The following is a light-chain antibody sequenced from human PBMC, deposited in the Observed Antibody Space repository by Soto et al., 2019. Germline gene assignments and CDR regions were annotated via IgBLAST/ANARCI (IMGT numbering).Light chain of an antibody. CDR3: HQYNNWPRT. V-gene: IGKV3-15*01. CDR2: GAS. J-gene: IGKJ1*01. Sequence: EIVMTQSPATLSVSPGERATLSCRASQSVSANLAWYQQKPGQAPRLLIYGASTRATGIPARFSGSGSGTEFTLTISSLQSEDFAVYYCHQYNNWPRTFGQGTKVESK. CDR1: QSVSAN.